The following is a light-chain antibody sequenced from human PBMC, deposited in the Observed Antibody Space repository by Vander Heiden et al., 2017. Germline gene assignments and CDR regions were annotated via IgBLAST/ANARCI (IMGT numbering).Light chain of an antibody. V-gene: IGLV2-14*03. J-gene: IGLJ2*01. CDR2: DVK. Sequence: QSVLTQPASVSGSPGQAITISCSGSTSDIGRYNYVSWYQQRPGKAPELLIYDVKKRPSGTSNRFSGSKSGNTAYMTIFGLQPEDEAEYYCNSFTTSTTWVFGGGTKVTVL. CDR1: TSDIGRYNY. CDR3: NSFTTSTTWV.